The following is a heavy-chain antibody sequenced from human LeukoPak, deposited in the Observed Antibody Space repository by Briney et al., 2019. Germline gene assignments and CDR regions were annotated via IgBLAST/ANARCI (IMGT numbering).Heavy chain of an antibody. CDR1: GYSFNSYW. J-gene: IGHJ4*02. CDR3: ARHGGSYYYDSSGYYSPGPFDY. Sequence: GESLKISCKGSGYSFNSYWIGWVRQMPGKGLEWMGIIYPGDSDTRYSPSSQGQVTISSDKSTAYLQWSSLKASDTAMYYCARHGGSYYYDSSGYYSPGPFDYWGQGTLVTVSS. CDR2: IYPGDSDT. V-gene: IGHV5-51*01. D-gene: IGHD3-22*01.